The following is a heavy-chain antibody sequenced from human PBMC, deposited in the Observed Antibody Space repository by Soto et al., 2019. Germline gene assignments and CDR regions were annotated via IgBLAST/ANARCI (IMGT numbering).Heavy chain of an antibody. Sequence: GESLKISCKGSGYSFTSYWISWVRQMPGKGLEWMGRIDPSDSYTNYSPSFQGHVTISADKSISTAYLQWSSLRASDTAMYYCARPNGGYYGMDVWGQGTTVTVSS. CDR1: GYSFTSYW. J-gene: IGHJ6*02. CDR2: IDPSDSYT. CDR3: ARPNGGYYGMDV. V-gene: IGHV5-10-1*01. D-gene: IGHD2-8*01.